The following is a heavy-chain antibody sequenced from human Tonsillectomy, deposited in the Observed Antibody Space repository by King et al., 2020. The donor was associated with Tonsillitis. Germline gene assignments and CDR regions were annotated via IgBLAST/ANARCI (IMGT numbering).Heavy chain of an antibody. V-gene: IGHV4-59*01. D-gene: IGHD4-23*01. J-gene: IGHJ4*02. Sequence: VQLQESGPGLVKPSETLSLTCTVSGGSINNYYWTWIRQPPGKGLEWIGYIYYSGNTFYNPSLKSRVTISVDTSKNQFSLNLTSVTAADTAVYYCGRWGWGTGGVDYWGQGTLVTVSS. CDR3: GRWGWGTGGVDY. CDR1: GGSINNYY. CDR2: IYYSGNT.